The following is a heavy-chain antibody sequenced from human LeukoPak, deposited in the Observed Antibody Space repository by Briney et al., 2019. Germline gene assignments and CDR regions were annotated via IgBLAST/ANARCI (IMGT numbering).Heavy chain of an antibody. CDR3: ARGGGGNTAMVKGPWFDP. CDR2: INSDGSST. CDR1: GFTFSSYW. V-gene: IGHV3-74*01. Sequence: GGSLRLSCEASGFTFSSYWMHWVRQAPGKGLVWVSRINSDGSSTSYADSVKGRFTISRDNAKNTLYLQMNSLRAEDTAVYYCARGGGGNTAMVKGPWFDPWGQGTLVTVSS. J-gene: IGHJ5*02. D-gene: IGHD5-18*01.